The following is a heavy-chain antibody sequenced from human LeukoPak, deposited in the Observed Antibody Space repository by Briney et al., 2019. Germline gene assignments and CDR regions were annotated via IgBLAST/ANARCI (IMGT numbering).Heavy chain of an antibody. V-gene: IGHV3-11*01. D-gene: IGHD2-21*01. Sequence: GGSLRLSCAASGFTFSDYYMAWIRQAPEKGLEWISYITSSGSTVYYADSVKGRFTISRDNAKNSLYLQMNSLRAEDTAVYYCARDMETGVANWFDPWGQGTPVTVSS. J-gene: IGHJ5*02. CDR3: ARDMETGVANWFDP. CDR2: ITSSGSTV. CDR1: GFTFSDYY.